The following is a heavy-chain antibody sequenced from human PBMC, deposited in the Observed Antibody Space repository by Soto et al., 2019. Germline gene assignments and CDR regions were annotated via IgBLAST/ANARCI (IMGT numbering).Heavy chain of an antibody. J-gene: IGHJ6*02. D-gene: IGHD6-13*01. Sequence: QVQLVESGGGVVQPGRSLRLSCAASGFTFSSYAMHWVRQAPGKGLEWVAVISYDGSNKYYADSVKGRFTISRDNSKNTLYLQMNSLRAEDTAVYYCARDIAAAGYGMDVWGQGTTVTVSS. CDR3: ARDIAAAGYGMDV. CDR1: GFTFSSYA. CDR2: ISYDGSNK. V-gene: IGHV3-30-3*01.